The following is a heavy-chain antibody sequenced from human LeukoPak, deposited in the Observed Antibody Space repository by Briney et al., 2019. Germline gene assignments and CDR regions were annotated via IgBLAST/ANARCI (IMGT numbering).Heavy chain of an antibody. D-gene: IGHD2-15*01. CDR1: GGSISSGGYY. CDR3: VRSWSWYFDL. Sequence: SETLSLTCTVSGGSISSGGYYWSWIRQHPGKGLEWIGYIYYSGSTYYNPSLKSRVTISVDTSKNQFSLKLSSVTAADTAVYYCVRSWSWYFDLWGRGTLVTVSS. V-gene: IGHV4-31*03. J-gene: IGHJ2*01. CDR2: IYYSGST.